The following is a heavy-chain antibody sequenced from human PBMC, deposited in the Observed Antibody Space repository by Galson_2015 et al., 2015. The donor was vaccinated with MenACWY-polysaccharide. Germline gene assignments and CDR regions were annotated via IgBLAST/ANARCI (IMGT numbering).Heavy chain of an antibody. J-gene: IGHJ4*02. CDR2: ISFDGVQQ. CDR3: TRDRGGIGAIGGSDY. CDR1: GFTFSYHA. Sequence: LRLSCAASGFTFSYHAFHWVRQAPGKGLEWLAVISFDGVQQYYGDSVKGRFTISRDNSRNTLYLQMNRLRPDDTALYYCTRDRGGIGAIGGSDYWGQGTLVSVSS. V-gene: IGHV3-30*04. D-gene: IGHD1-26*01.